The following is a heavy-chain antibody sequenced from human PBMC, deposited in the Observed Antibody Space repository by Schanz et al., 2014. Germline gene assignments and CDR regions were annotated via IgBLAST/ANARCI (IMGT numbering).Heavy chain of an antibody. CDR2: IYSGGST. Sequence: EVQLVESGGGLVQPGGSLRLSCAASGFTFSGYWMSWVRQAPGKGLEWVSVIYSGGSTYYADSVKGRFTISRDNSKNTLYLQMNSLRDEDTAMYYCAKRCSSTSCSHGAFDIWGQGTMVTVSS. D-gene: IGHD2-2*01. CDR1: GFTFSGYW. CDR3: AKRCSSTSCSHGAFDI. J-gene: IGHJ3*02. V-gene: IGHV3-66*01.